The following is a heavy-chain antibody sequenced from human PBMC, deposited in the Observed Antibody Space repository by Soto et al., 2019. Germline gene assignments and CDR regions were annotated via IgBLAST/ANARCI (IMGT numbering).Heavy chain of an antibody. J-gene: IGHJ5*02. CDR2: IYYSGST. D-gene: IGHD3-9*01. CDR1: GGSISSYY. Sequence: SETLSLTCTVSGGSISSYYWSWIRQPPGKGLEWIGYIYYSGSTNYNPSLKSRVTISVDTSKNQFSLKLSSVTAADTAVYYCARLRYFDSFTEGGFDPWGQGTLVTVSS. V-gene: IGHV4-59*01. CDR3: ARLRYFDSFTEGGFDP.